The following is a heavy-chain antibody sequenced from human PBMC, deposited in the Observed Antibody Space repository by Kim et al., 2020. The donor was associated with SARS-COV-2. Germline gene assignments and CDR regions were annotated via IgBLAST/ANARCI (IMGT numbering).Heavy chain of an antibody. J-gene: IGHJ6*02. Sequence: GGSLRLSCAASGFTFSSYGMHWVRQAPGKGLEWVAVIWYDGSNKYYADSVKGRFTISRDNSKNTLYLQMNSLRAEDTAVYYCAKDLEEFWLWFGELGDGMDVWGQGTTVTVSS. CDR3: AKDLEEFWLWFGELGDGMDV. D-gene: IGHD3-10*01. CDR2: IWYDGSNK. CDR1: GFTFSSYG. V-gene: IGHV3-33*06.